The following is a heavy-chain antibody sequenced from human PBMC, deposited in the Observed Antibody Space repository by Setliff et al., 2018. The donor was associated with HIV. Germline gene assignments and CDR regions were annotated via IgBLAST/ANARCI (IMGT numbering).Heavy chain of an antibody. CDR3: AKHDFGEGSCFAP. CDR2: VYHSGKT. J-gene: IGHJ5*02. D-gene: IGHD2-21*01. V-gene: IGHV4-38-2*02. Sequence: PEETLSLTCTVSGQFISDGYYWGLIRQPPGKGLEWIGGVYHSGKTYYNPSLKSRVTMSAYTSKSQISLMLRSMTSADTAVYYCAKHDFGEGSCFAPWGQGSLVTVSS. CDR1: GQFISDGYY.